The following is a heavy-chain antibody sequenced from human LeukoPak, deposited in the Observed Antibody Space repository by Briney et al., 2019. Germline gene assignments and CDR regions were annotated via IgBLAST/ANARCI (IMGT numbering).Heavy chain of an antibody. V-gene: IGHV1-8*01. Sequence: ASVKVSCKASGYTFTSYDINWVRQATGQGLEWMGWMNPNSGNTGYAQKFQGRVTMTRNTSISTAYMELSSLRSEDTAVYYCARDRGYYYDSSGYYYVWGQGTLVTVPS. CDR1: GYTFTSYD. D-gene: IGHD3-22*01. J-gene: IGHJ4*02. CDR3: ARDRGYYYDSSGYYYV. CDR2: MNPNSGNT.